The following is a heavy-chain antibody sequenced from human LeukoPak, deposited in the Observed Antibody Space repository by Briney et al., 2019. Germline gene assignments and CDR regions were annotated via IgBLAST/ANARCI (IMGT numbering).Heavy chain of an antibody. V-gene: IGHV4-59*08. J-gene: IGHJ3*02. D-gene: IGHD3-3*01. CDR2: IYYSGSA. CDR3: ARWDFWSGYYAFDI. Sequence: SETLSLTCTVSGGSISSYYWSWIRQPPGKGLEWIGYIYYSGSANYNPSLKSRVTISADTSKNQFSLKLRSVTAADTAVYYCARWDFWSGYYAFDIWGQGTMVTVSS. CDR1: GGSISSYY.